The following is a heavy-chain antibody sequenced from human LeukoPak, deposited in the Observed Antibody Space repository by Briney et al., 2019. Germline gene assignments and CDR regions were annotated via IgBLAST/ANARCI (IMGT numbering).Heavy chain of an antibody. V-gene: IGHV3-23*01. CDR2: ISGSGAST. CDR3: AKRMPTVGRYFGY. J-gene: IGHJ4*02. D-gene: IGHD4-23*01. CDR1: GFTFSTYA. Sequence: GGSLRLSCAASGFTFSTYAMSWVRQAPGKGLEWVSGISGSGASTYSADSVKGRFTISRDNSKNTLYLQMNSLRVEDTAVYYCAKRMPTVGRYFGYWGQGTLVTVSS.